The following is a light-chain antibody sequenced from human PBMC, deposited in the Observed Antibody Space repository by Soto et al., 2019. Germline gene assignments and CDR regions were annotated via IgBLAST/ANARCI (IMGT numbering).Light chain of an antibody. CDR3: QTWGTGSHV. CDR2: FNSDGSH. J-gene: IGLJ1*01. Sequence: QLVLTQSPSASASLGASVKLTCTLSSGHSSYTIAWHQQQPEKGPRYLMKFNSDGSHNKEDGIPDRFSGSSSGAERYLTISSVQSEDEADYYCQTWGTGSHVFGTGTKLTVL. V-gene: IGLV4-69*01. CDR1: SGHSSYT.